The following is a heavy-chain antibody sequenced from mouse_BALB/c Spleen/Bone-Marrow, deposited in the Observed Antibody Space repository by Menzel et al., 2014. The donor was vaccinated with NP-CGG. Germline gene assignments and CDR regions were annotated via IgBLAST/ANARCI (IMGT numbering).Heavy chain of an antibody. CDR2: ILPGSGST. CDR3: ARRVTTANY. V-gene: IGHV1-9*01. Sequence: VKLVESGAELMKPGASVKISCKATGYTFSSYWIEWVKQRPGHGLEWIGEILPGSGSTNYNGKFKGKATFTADTSSNTAYMQLSSLTSEDSAVYYCARRVTTANYWGQGTTLTVSS. J-gene: IGHJ2*01. D-gene: IGHD1-2*01. CDR1: GYTFSSYW.